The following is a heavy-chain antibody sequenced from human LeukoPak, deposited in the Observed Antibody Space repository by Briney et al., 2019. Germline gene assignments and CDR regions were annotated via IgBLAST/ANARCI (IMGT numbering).Heavy chain of an antibody. CDR3: AQVVRMERWLHLPYDCDI. CDR2: IIGSGGST. V-gene: IGHV3-23*01. J-gene: IGHJ3*02. Sequence: GGSLRLSCAASGFTFSSYSMSWVRQAPGKGLEWVSDIIGSGGSTYYADSVKGRFTISTDNTKNTLYLQMTSLRAEGTAEYYCAQVVRMERWLHLPYDCDIWGQGTMVTVSS. CDR1: GFTFSSYS. D-gene: IGHD5-24*01.